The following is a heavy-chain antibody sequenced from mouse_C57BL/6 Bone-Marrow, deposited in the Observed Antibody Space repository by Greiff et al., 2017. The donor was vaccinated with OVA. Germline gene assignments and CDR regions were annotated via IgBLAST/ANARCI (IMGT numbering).Heavy chain of an antibody. CDR1: GYTFTDYY. CDR2: INPYNGGT. J-gene: IGHJ2*01. CDR3: ARWGAQATGDY. V-gene: IGHV1-19*01. D-gene: IGHD3-2*02. Sequence: VQLKQSGPVLVKPGASVKMSCKASGYTFTDYYMNWVKQSHGKSLEWIGVINPYNGGTSYNQKFKGKATLTVDKSSSTAYMELNSLTSEDSAVYYCARWGAQATGDYWGQGTTLPVSS.